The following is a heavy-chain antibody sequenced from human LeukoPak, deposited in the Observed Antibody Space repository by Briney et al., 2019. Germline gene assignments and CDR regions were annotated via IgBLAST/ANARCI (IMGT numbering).Heavy chain of an antibody. CDR2: IYYSGST. CDR1: GGSISSYY. Sequence: SETLSLTCTVSGGSISSYYWSWIRQPPGKGLEWIGYIYYSGSTNYNPSLKSRVTISVDTSKNQFSLKLSCVTAADTAVYYCARLGVVTAMPDYWGRGTLVTVSS. D-gene: IGHD2-21*02. V-gene: IGHV4-59*01. J-gene: IGHJ4*02. CDR3: ARLGVVTAMPDY.